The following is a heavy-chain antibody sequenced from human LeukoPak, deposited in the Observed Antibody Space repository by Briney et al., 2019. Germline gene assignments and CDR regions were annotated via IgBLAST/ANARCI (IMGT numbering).Heavy chain of an antibody. CDR2: IRYDGSKK. Sequence: GGSLRLSCAASGFIFSSYGMHWVRQAPGKGLEWVAFIRYDGSKKYYADSVKGRFTISRDNSKDTLYLQMNSLRAEDTALYYCARLTARYYYYYMDVWGKGTTVTVSS. V-gene: IGHV3-30*02. CDR3: ARLTARYYYYYMDV. J-gene: IGHJ6*03. CDR1: GFIFSSYG.